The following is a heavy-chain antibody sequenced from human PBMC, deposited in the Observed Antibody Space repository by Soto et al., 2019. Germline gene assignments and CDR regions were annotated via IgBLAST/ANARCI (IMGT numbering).Heavy chain of an antibody. Sequence: SQTQSLTYAVYGGYFRDYYWSWIRQPPGKGLEWIGEINHSGSTNYNPSLKSRVTISVDTSKNQFSLKLSSVTAADTAVYYCARSYCSSTSCYGVENWFDPWGQGTLVTVS. CDR1: GGYFRDYY. V-gene: IGHV4-34*01. J-gene: IGHJ5*02. D-gene: IGHD2-2*01. CDR3: ARSYCSSTSCYGVENWFDP. CDR2: INHSGST.